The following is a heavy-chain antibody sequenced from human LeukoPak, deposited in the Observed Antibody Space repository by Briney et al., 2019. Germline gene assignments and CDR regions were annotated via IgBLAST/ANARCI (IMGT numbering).Heavy chain of an antibody. J-gene: IGHJ4*02. D-gene: IGHD2-2*01. CDR3: ARDRALGVVVPAAMQIDY. V-gene: IGHV1-18*01. Sequence: ASVKVSCKASGYTFTSYGISWMRQAPGQGLEWMGWISAYNGNTSYAQKLQGRVTMTTDTYTSTAYMVLRSLRSDDTAVYYCARDRALGVVVPAAMQIDYWGQGTLVTVSS. CDR1: GYTFTSYG. CDR2: ISAYNGNT.